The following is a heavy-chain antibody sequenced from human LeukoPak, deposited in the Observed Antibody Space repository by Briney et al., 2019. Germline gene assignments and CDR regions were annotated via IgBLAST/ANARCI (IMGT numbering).Heavy chain of an antibody. V-gene: IGHV3-72*01. CDR1: GFTFSEHY. CDR2: IRNKANTYTT. D-gene: IGHD5-12*01. J-gene: IGHJ4*01. CDR3: ARGRGYTGYVDY. Sequence: GGSLRLSCAASGFTFSEHYMDWVCQAPGKGLEWVGRIRNKANTYTTEYAASVKGRFTIPRDDSQNSLYLQLSSLKSEGTAIYYCARGRGYTGYVDYWGQEPWSPSPQ.